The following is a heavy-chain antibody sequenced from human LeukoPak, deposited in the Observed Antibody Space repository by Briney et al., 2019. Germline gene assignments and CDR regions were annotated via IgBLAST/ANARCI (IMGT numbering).Heavy chain of an antibody. V-gene: IGHV4-59*01. CDR3: VTGYYEPFDN. D-gene: IGHD3-3*01. J-gene: IGHJ4*02. CDR1: GASLSDYY. Sequence: PSETLSLTCNVSGASLSDYYWGWMRQSPAKRLEWLGYISDTGKTDYNPSLNSRGTLSLDTSKNQFSLRLASVTAADTAVYYCVTGYYEPFDNWGQGTLVTVSS. CDR2: ISDTGKT.